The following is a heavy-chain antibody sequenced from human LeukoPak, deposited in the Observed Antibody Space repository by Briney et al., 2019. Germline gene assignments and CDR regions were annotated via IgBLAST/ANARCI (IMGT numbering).Heavy chain of an antibody. J-gene: IGHJ6*02. CDR3: ARLAYCGGDCYYYYGMDV. Sequence: GGSLRLSCAASGFTFSSYSMNWVRQAPGKGLEWDSAISSSSSYIYYADSVKGRFTISRDNAKNSLYLQMNSLRAEDTAVYYCARLAYCGGDCYYYYGMDVWGQGTTVTVSS. CDR2: ISSSSSYI. D-gene: IGHD2-21*02. CDR1: GFTFSSYS. V-gene: IGHV3-21*01.